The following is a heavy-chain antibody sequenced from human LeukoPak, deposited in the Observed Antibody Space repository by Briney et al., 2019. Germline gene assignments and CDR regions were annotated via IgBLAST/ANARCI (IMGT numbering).Heavy chain of an antibody. CDR2: IYPGDSDT. CDR3: ARLPGYCTGGSCYFDY. V-gene: IGHV5-51*01. CDR1: GYSSTNYW. J-gene: IGHJ4*02. D-gene: IGHD2-15*01. Sequence: GESLQISCKGSGYSSTNYWIGWVRQIPGKGLEWMGIIYPGDSDTRYSPSFQGQVTFSADKSISTTYLQWSSLKASDTAMYYCARLPGYCTGGSCYFDYWGQGTLVTVSS.